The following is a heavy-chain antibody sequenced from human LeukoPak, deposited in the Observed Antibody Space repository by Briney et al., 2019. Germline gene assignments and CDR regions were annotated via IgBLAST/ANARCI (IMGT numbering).Heavy chain of an antibody. D-gene: IGHD1-26*01. J-gene: IGHJ3*02. V-gene: IGHV3-74*01. CDR3: VKGAAYHLGDAFDI. CDR2: ISPDGRDT. CDR1: GFAFSTYW. Sequence: GGSLRLSCAASGFAFSTYWMHWVRQAPGKGPVWVSRISPDGRDTIYADSVKGRFTISRDNAKNSLYLQMNSLRAEDTALYYCVKGAAYHLGDAFDIWGQGTMVTVSS.